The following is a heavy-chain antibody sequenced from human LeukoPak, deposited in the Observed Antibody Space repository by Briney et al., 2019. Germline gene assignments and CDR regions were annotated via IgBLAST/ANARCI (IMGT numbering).Heavy chain of an antibody. J-gene: IGHJ4*02. CDR1: GYTFTSYY. CDR2: INPSGGSA. V-gene: IGHV1-46*01. D-gene: IGHD2-15*01. CDR3: AREDCSGGSCYFLDN. Sequence: ASVKVSCKASGYTFTSYYMHWVRQAPGQGLEWMGIINPSGGSASYAQKFQGRVTMTRDMSTSTVYMELRSLRSDDTAVYYCAREDCSGGSCYFLDNWGQGTLVTVSS.